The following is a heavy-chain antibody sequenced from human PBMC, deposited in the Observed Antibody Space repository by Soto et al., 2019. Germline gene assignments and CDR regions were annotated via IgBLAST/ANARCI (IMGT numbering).Heavy chain of an antibody. D-gene: IGHD3-10*01. CDR1: GYTFTNYG. V-gene: IGHV1-18*01. CDR2: ISAYNGNT. J-gene: IGHJ5*02. Sequence: QVQLVQSGAEVKKPGASVKVSCKASGYTFTNYGISWVRQAPGQGLEWMGWISAYNGNTKYAQKLLGRVTMTTDTSTSTAYMEVRSLRSDDTAMYYCARDQLWFGELVWFDPWGQGTLVTVSS. CDR3: ARDQLWFGELVWFDP.